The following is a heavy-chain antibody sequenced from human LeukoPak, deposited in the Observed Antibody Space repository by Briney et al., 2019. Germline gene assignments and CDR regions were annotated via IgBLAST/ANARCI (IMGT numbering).Heavy chain of an antibody. D-gene: IGHD6-19*01. V-gene: IGHV6-1*01. Sequence: SQTLSLTCAISGDSVYSDSAAWNWIRQSPSRGLEWLGRTYYRSKWYNDYAVSVKSRITINPDTSKNQFSLQLNSVTPEDTAVYYCARDSHGWGSGGENWFDPWGQGTLVTVSS. J-gene: IGHJ5*02. CDR1: GDSVYSDSAA. CDR2: TYYRSKWYN. CDR3: ARDSHGWGSGGENWFDP.